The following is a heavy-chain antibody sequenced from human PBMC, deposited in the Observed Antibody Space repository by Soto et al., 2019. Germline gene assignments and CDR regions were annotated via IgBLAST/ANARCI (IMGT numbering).Heavy chain of an antibody. CDR2: IIPIFGTA. CDR3: ARGDYSNYPIYYYYGMDV. CDR1: GGTFSSYA. Sequence: GASVKVSCKASGGTFSSYAISWVRQAPGQGLEWMGGIIPIFGTANYAQKFQGRVTITADESTSTAYMGLSSLRSEDTAVYYCARGDYSNYPIYYYYGMDVWGQGTTVTVSS. J-gene: IGHJ6*02. D-gene: IGHD4-4*01. V-gene: IGHV1-69*13.